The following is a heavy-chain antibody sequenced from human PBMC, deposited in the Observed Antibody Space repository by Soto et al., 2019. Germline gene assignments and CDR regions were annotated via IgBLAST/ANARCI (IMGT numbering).Heavy chain of an antibody. D-gene: IGHD1-26*01. CDR1: GGTFSSYA. CDR3: ARARWAAANAYFDY. Sequence: GASVKVSCKASGGTFSSYAISWVRQAPGQGLEWMGGIIPIFGTANYAQKFQGRVTITADESTSTAYMELSSLRSEDTAVYYCARARWAAANAYFDYWGQGTLVTVSS. V-gene: IGHV1-69*13. J-gene: IGHJ4*02. CDR2: IIPIFGTA.